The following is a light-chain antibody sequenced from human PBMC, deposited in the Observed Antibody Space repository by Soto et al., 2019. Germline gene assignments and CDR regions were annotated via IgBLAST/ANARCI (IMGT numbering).Light chain of an antibody. Sequence: QSVLTQPASVSGSPGQSITISCTGTSSDVGGHNYVSWYQQHPGRAPKLMIYEVSNRPSGVSNRFSGSKSGNTASLTISGLQPEDEADYYCSSYTSSSTYVFXTGTKVTVL. J-gene: IGLJ1*01. CDR3: SSYTSSSTYV. V-gene: IGLV2-14*01. CDR1: SSDVGGHNY. CDR2: EVS.